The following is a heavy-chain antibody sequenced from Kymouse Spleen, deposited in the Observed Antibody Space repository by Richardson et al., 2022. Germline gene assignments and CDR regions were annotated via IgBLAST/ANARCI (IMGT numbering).Heavy chain of an antibody. Sequence: QVQLVESGGGVVQPGRSLRLSCAASGFTFSSYGMHWVRQAPGKGLEWVAVISYDGSNKYYADSVKGRFTISRDNSKNTLYLQMNSLRAEDTAVYYCAKPGIAVAVHYYYYGMDVWGQGTTVTVSS. V-gene: IGHV3-30*18. J-gene: IGHJ6*02. CDR1: GFTFSSYG. CDR3: AKPGIAVAVHYYYYGMDV. CDR2: ISYDGSNK. D-gene: IGHD6-19*01.